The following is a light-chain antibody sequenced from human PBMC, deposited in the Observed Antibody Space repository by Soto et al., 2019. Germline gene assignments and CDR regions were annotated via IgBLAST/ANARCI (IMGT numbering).Light chain of an antibody. Sequence: QSALTQPASVSGSTGQSITISCTGTSSDVGGYNYVSWYQQHPGKAPQLMIYDVSSRPSGVSHRFSGSKSGTTASLTISGLQAEDEAYYFCSSYTAITTTRVFGGGTKVTVL. V-gene: IGLV2-14*03. J-gene: IGLJ2*01. CDR1: SSDVGGYNY. CDR3: SSYTAITTTRV. CDR2: DVS.